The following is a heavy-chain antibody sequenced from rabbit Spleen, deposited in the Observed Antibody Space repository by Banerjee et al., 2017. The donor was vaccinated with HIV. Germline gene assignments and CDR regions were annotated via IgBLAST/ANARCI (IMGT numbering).Heavy chain of an antibody. V-gene: IGHV1S45*01. D-gene: IGHD1-1*01. CDR2: IYTGDGDT. J-gene: IGHJ4*01. CDR3: ARWASSDGYFDL. Sequence: EESGGDLVKPEGSLTLTCTSSGFSFSSSYWICWVRQAPGKGLEWIACIYTGDGDTYYASWAKGRFTISKTSSTTVTLQMASLTVADTATYFCARWASSDGYFDLWGPGTLVTVS. CDR1: GFSFSSSYW.